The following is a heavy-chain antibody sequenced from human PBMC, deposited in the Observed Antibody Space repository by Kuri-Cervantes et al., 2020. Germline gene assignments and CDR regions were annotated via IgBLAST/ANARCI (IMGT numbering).Heavy chain of an antibody. D-gene: IGHD3-10*01. J-gene: IGHJ4*02. Sequence: GSLRLSCTVSGASISSSSYYWGWIRQPPGKGLEWIGSIYYSGSTYYNPSLKSRVTISVDTSKNQFSLKLSSVTAADTAVYYCARGWTMVRGVIIQTYGYWGQGTLVTVSS. CDR1: GASISSSSYY. V-gene: IGHV4-39*07. CDR2: IYYSGST. CDR3: ARGWTMVRGVIIQTYGY.